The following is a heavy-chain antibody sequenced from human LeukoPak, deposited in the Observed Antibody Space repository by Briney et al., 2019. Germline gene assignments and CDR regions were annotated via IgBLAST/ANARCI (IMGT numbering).Heavy chain of an antibody. CDR1: GGSISSYY. Sequence: SETLSLTCSVSGGSISSYYWSWIRQPPGKGLEWIGYIFYSGRTSYNPSLKSRATISVDTSKNHFSLTLSSVTAADTAVYYCARGRGGITMVRGVVTPSYYFDYWGQGTLVTASS. J-gene: IGHJ4*02. CDR3: ARGRGGITMVRGVVTPSYYFDY. CDR2: IFYSGRT. D-gene: IGHD3-10*01. V-gene: IGHV4-59*12.